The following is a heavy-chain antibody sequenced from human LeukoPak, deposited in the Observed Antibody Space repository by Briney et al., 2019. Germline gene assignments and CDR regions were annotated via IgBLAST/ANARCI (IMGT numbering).Heavy chain of an antibody. D-gene: IGHD4-11*01. CDR2: INHAGST. J-gene: IGHJ4*02. V-gene: IGHV4-34*01. CDR1: GGSFSGYY. Sequence: NPSETLSLTCAVYGGSFSGYYWTWVRQSPGKGLEWIGEINHAGSTNYKPSLRSRVIISVDTSKSQFSLKLSSVTDADTAVYYCARAREAETIDSWGQGNLVTVSS. CDR3: ARAREAETIDS.